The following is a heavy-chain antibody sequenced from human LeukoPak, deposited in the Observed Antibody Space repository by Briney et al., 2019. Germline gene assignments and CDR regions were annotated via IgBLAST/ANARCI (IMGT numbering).Heavy chain of an antibody. CDR2: ISAYNGNT. CDR3: ARDIVVVPAVPYYGMDV. Sequence: ASVKVSCKASGYPFTSYGISWVRQAPGQGLEWMGWISAYNGNTNYAQKLQGRVTMTTDTSTSTAYMELRSLRSDDTAVYYCARDIVVVPAVPYYGMDVWGKGTTVTVSS. CDR1: GYPFTSYG. D-gene: IGHD2-2*01. V-gene: IGHV1-18*04. J-gene: IGHJ6*04.